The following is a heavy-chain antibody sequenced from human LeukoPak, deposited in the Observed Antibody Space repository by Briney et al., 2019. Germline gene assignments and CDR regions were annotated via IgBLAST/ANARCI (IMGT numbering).Heavy chain of an antibody. CDR1: GGSISSSSYY. CDR3: ARRDYYGDYGAFDI. V-gene: IGHV4-39*01. CDR2: IYYSGGT. D-gene: IGHD4-17*01. J-gene: IGHJ3*02. Sequence: SETLSLTCTVSGGSISSSSYYWGWIPQPPGKGLEWIGSIYYSGGTYYNPSLKSRVTISVDTSKNQFSLKLSSVTAADTAVYYCARRDYYGDYGAFDIWGQGTMVTVSS.